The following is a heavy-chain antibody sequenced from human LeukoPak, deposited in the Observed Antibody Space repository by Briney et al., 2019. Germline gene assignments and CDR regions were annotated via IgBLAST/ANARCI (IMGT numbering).Heavy chain of an antibody. D-gene: IGHD6-13*01. CDR3: ARDSGIAPLDI. J-gene: IGHJ3*02. V-gene: IGHV3-74*01. CDR2: INSDGSST. Sequence: GGSLRLSCAASGFTFSSYWMHWVRQAPGKGLVWVSRINSDGSSTSYADSVKGRFTISRGNAKNTLYLQMNSLRAEDTAVYYCARDSGIAPLDIWGQGTMVTVSS. CDR1: GFTFSSYW.